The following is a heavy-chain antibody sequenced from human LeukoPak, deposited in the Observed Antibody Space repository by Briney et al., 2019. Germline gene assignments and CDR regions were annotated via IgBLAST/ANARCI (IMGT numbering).Heavy chain of an antibody. CDR1: GGSFSGYY. Sequence: SETLCLTCAVYGGSFSGYYWSWIRQPPGKGLEWIGEINHSGSTNYNPSLKSRVTISVDTSKNQFSLKLSSVTAADTAVYYCARDWGLSAPLYYFDYWGQGTLVTVSS. CDR3: ARDWGLSAPLYYFDY. V-gene: IGHV4-34*01. CDR2: INHSGST. D-gene: IGHD3-16*01. J-gene: IGHJ4*02.